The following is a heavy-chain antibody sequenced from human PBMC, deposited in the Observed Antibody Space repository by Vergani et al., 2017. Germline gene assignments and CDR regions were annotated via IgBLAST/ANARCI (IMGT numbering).Heavy chain of an antibody. Sequence: EVQLVESGGGLVQPGGSLRLSCAASGFTFSRYWMSWVRQAPGKGLEWVANIKQDGSEKFYVDSVKGRFTISRDNAKNSLYLDMSSLRAEDTAVYYCVRDVRVSRTWGQGTLVAVSS. J-gene: IGHJ3*01. CDR1: GFTFSRYW. V-gene: IGHV3-7*01. CDR2: IKQDGSEK. CDR3: VRDVRVSRT.